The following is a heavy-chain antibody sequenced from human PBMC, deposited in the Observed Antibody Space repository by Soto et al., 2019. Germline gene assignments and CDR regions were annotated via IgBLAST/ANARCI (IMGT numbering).Heavy chain of an antibody. CDR1: GYTFTGYY. D-gene: IGHD1-26*01. CDR2: INPNSGGT. V-gene: IGHV1-2*02. Sequence: ASVKVSCKASGYTFTGYYMQWVRQAPGQGLEWMGWINPNSGGTNYAQKFQGRVTMTRDTSISTAYMELSRLRSDDTAVYYCARGPPYIWELALTYYYYGMDVWGQGTTVTVSS. CDR3: ARGPPYIWELALTYYYYGMDV. J-gene: IGHJ6*02.